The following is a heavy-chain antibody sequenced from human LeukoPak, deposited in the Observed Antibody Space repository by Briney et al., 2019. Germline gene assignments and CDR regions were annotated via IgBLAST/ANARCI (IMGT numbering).Heavy chain of an antibody. V-gene: IGHV4-61*01. Sequence: SETLSLTCTVSGGSFSSGSYYWSWVRQPPGTGLEWIGYIYYSGSTNYNPSLKSRVTISVDTSKNQFSLKLSSVTAADTAVYYCARAHQYCTNGVCYGLDYWGQGTLVTVSS. CDR1: GGSFSSGSYY. D-gene: IGHD2-8*01. J-gene: IGHJ4*02. CDR2: IYYSGST. CDR3: ARAHQYCTNGVCYGLDY.